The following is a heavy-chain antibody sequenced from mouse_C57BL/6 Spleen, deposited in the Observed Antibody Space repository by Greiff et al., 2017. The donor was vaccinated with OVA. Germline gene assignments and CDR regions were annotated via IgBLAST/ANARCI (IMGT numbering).Heavy chain of an antibody. CDR3: ALITTVVATDYAMDY. V-gene: IGHV1-72*01. D-gene: IGHD1-1*01. J-gene: IGHJ4*01. CDR2: IDPNSGGT. Sequence: QVQLQQPGAELVQPGASVKLSCKASGYTFTSYWMPWVKQRPGRGLEWIGRIDPNSGGTKYNEKFKSKATLTVDKPSSTAYMQLSSLTSEDSAVYYCALITTVVATDYAMDYWGQGTSVTVSS. CDR1: GYTFTSYW.